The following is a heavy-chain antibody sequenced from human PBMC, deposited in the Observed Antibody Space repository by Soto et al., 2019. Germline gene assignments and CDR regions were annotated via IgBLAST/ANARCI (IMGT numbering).Heavy chain of an antibody. D-gene: IGHD2-15*01. CDR3: ARCYCSVGSCFTCWHFDL. J-gene: IGHJ2*01. Sequence: QVQVVQSGAEVKKPGASVKVACKASGYSFDTFGMSWVRQAPGQGLEWMGWISIEKGDTNSAQKFQGRVTMTTDTSTSTAYMELRSLTSGDTAVYYCARCYCSVGSCFTCWHFDLWGRGTLVTVSS. CDR1: GYSFDTFG. CDR2: ISIEKGDT. V-gene: IGHV1-18*01.